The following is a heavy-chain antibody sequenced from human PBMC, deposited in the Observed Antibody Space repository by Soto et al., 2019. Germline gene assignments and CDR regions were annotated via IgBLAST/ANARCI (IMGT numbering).Heavy chain of an antibody. V-gene: IGHV3-30*18. CDR2: ISYDGSNK. Sequence: QVQLVESGGGVVQPGRSLRLSCAASGFTFSSYGMHWVRQAPGKGLEWVAVISYDGSNKYYADSVKGRFTISRDNSKNTLYLQMNSLRAEDTDVYYCAKGMEMAAYWGQGTLVTVSS. D-gene: IGHD6-19*01. CDR1: GFTFSSYG. CDR3: AKGMEMAAY. J-gene: IGHJ4*02.